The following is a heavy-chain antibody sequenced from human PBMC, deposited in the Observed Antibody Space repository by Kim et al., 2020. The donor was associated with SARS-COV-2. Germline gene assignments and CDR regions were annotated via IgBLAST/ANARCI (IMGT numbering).Heavy chain of an antibody. V-gene: IGHV4-34*01. J-gene: IGHJ4*02. CDR1: GGPFSGYY. CDR3: ARGGYTYGYGY. CDR2: INHSGST. Sequence: SETLSLTCAVYGGPFSGYYWSWIRQPPGKGLEWIGEINHSGSTNYNPSLKSRVTMSVDTSKNQFSLKLSSVTAADTAVYYCARGGYTYGYGYWGQGTLVTVSS. D-gene: IGHD5-18*01.